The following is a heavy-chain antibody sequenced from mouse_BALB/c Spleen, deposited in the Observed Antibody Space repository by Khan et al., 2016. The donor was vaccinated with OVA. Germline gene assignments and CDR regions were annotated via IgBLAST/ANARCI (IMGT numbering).Heavy chain of an antibody. Sequence: QVRLQQSGPELVRPGVSVKISCKGSGYTFTDYAMHWVKQSHAKSLEWIGLISTYSGNTNYNQKFKGKAKMTVDQYSSTAYLERPRLTSEDAAIYYCARPAYDGYYDYWGQGTTFTVSS. V-gene: IGHV1S137*01. J-gene: IGHJ2*01. CDR1: GYTFTDYA. CDR3: ARPAYDGYYDY. D-gene: IGHD2-3*01. CDR2: ISTYSGNT.